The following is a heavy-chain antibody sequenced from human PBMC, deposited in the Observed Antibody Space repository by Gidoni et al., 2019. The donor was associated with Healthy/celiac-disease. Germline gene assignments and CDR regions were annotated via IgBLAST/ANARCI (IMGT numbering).Heavy chain of an antibody. CDR3: TRFVASGQLWLSDDY. Sequence: EVQLVESGGGLVQPGRSLRLSCTASGFTFGDYAMSWVRQAPGKGLEWVGFIRSKAYGGTTEYAASVKGRFTISRDDSKSIAYLQMNSLKTEDTAVYYCTRFVASGQLWLSDDYWGQGTLVTVSS. V-gene: IGHV3-49*04. D-gene: IGHD5-18*01. CDR1: GFTFGDYA. J-gene: IGHJ4*02. CDR2: IRSKAYGGTT.